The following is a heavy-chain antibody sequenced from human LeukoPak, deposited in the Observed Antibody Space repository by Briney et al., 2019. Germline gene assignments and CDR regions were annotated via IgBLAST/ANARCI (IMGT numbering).Heavy chain of an antibody. J-gene: IGHJ3*02. CDR3: ARANTAMVPDI. CDR1: GFPFSDYY. D-gene: IGHD5-18*01. CDR2: ISSSSSYT. Sequence: GSLILSCAASGFPFSDYYMSWIRPAPGKGLEWVSYISSSSSYTNYADSVKGRFTISRDNAKNSLYLQMNSLRAEDTAVYYCARANTAMVPDIWGQGTMVTVSS. V-gene: IGHV3-11*06.